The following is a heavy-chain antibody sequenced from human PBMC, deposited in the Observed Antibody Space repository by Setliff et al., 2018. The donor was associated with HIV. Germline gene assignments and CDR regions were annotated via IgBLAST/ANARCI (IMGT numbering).Heavy chain of an antibody. V-gene: IGHV1-18*01. CDR3: AKDPSVTVTTI. CDR1: GYTFTAFG. D-gene: IGHD4-17*01. CDR2: ISTYNGNT. Sequence: ASVKVSCKASGYTFTAFGMNWLRQAPGQGPEWMGWISTYNGNTNYAQKFQGGVTMTTDTSTSTVCMELRSLRSDDTAVYYCAKDPSVTVTTIWGQGTMVTVSS. J-gene: IGHJ3*02.